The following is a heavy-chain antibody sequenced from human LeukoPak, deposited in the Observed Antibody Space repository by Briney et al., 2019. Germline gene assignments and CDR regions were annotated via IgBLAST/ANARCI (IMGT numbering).Heavy chain of an antibody. D-gene: IGHD3-10*01. J-gene: IGHJ5*02. CDR1: GGSISSYY. CDR2: IYTSGNT. Sequence: SETLSLTCTVSGGSISSYYWSWIRQPAGKGLEWIGRIYTSGNTNYNPSLKSRVAMSVDTSKNQFSLKLSSVTAADTAVYYCARDLHGSGTWDWFDPWGQGTLVTVSS. V-gene: IGHV4-4*07. CDR3: ARDLHGSGTWDWFDP.